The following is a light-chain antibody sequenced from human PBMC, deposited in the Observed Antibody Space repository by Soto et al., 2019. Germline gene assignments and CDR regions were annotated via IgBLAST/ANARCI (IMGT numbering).Light chain of an antibody. CDR1: SSDVGGYNY. CDR3: SSYTSSSTLSYV. CDR2: EVS. Sequence: QSVLTQPASVSGSPGQSITISCTGTSSDVGGYNYVSWYQQHPGKAPKLMIYEVSNRPSGVSNRFSGSKSSNTASLTISGLQAEDEADYYCSSYTSSSTLSYVFGTGTKLTVL. V-gene: IGLV2-14*01. J-gene: IGLJ1*01.